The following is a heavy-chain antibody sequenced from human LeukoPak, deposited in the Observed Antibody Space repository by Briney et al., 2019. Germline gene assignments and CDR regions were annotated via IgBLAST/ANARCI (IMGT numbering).Heavy chain of an antibody. J-gene: IGHJ4*02. V-gene: IGHV1-69*04. CDR1: GGTCSSYA. CDR2: IIPIFGIA. CDR3: ARVDTAIAFDY. Sequence: SVKVSCKASGGTCSSYAISWVRQPPGQGLEWMGRIIPIFGIANYAQKFQGRVTITADKSTSTAYMELSSLRSEDTAVYYCARVDTAIAFDYWGQGTLVTVSS. D-gene: IGHD5-18*01.